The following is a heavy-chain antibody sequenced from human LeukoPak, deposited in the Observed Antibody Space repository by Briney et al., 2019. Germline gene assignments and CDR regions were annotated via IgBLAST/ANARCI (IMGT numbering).Heavy chain of an antibody. CDR3: VPTDSSGLD. J-gene: IGHJ4*02. V-gene: IGHV3-74*01. Sequence: GGSLRLSCEASGSTFSHYWMHWVRQAPGKGLVWVSRTNTDGSSTSYVDSVKGRFTISRDNAKNTMYLQMNSLRAEDTAMYYCVPTDSSGLDWGQGTLVTVSS. CDR1: GSTFSHYW. CDR2: TNTDGSST. D-gene: IGHD3-22*01.